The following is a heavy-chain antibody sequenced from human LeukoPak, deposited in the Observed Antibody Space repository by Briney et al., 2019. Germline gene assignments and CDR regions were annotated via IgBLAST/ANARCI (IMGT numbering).Heavy chain of an antibody. CDR1: GYTFTGYY. CDR2: INPNSGGT. V-gene: IGHV1-2*02. Sequence: ASVKVSCKASGYTFTGYYMHWVRQAPGQGLEWMGWINPNSGGTNYAQKFQGRVTMTRDTSISTDYMELSRLRSDDTAVYYCARGSSLLHKFAIDYWGQGTLVTVSS. D-gene: IGHD2-15*01. CDR3: ARGSSLLHKFAIDY. J-gene: IGHJ4*02.